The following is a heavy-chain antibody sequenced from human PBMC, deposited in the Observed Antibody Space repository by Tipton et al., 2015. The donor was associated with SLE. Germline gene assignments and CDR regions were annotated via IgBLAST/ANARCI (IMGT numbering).Heavy chain of an antibody. CDR2: IFTSGTT. V-gene: IGHV4-61*02. CDR1: GGSLSGDTYY. D-gene: IGHD2-2*01. Sequence: TLSLTCTVSGGSLSGDTYYWSWIRQPAGEGLEWIGRIFTSGTTNYNPSLKSRVTISVDTSKNQFSLELSSVTAADTAVYYCARGCSSSTREPFYFFGMDVWRQGTTVTVSS. J-gene: IGHJ6*02. CDR3: ARGCSSSTREPFYFFGMDV.